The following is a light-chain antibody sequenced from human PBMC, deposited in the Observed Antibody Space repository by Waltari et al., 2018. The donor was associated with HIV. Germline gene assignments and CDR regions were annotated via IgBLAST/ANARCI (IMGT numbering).Light chain of an antibody. V-gene: IGLV1-44*01. Sequence: QSVLTQPPSASGTPEQRVTISCSGSTSNIGRNTVSWFQHFPGTAPQVLMYGKNRLPSWVTYRFSGSKSGTSASLANRELQSEDEADYYCASWDDSLNGPVFGGGTKLTVV. CDR3: ASWDDSLNGPV. CDR2: GKN. J-gene: IGLJ2*01. CDR1: TSNIGRNT.